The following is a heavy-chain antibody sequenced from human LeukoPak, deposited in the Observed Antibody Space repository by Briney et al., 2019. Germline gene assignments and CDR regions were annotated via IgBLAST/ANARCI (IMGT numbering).Heavy chain of an antibody. V-gene: IGHV4-4*07. J-gene: IGHJ3*02. D-gene: IGHD5-12*01. CDR2: MYTSGST. Sequence: SETLSLTCNVSGASISSYYWSWIRQPAGKGLEWIGRMYTSGSTNYNPSLKSRVTISVDTSKNQFSLKLSSVTAADTAVYYCARGTTRGSGYEPKSPNSRPTAFDIWGQGTMVTVSS. CDR3: ARGTTRGSGYEPKSPNSRPTAFDI. CDR1: GASISSYY.